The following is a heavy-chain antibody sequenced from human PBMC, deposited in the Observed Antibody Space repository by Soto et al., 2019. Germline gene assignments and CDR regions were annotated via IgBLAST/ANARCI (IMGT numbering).Heavy chain of an antibody. CDR3: EIDYRKTRVGAANAFDI. J-gene: IGHJ3*02. D-gene: IGHD1-26*01. CDR2: ISGSGGST. V-gene: IGHV3-23*01. CDR1: GFTFSSYA. Sequence: GGSLRLSCAASGFTFSSYAMSWVRQAPGKGLEWVSTISGSGGSTYYAYSVKGRFTISRGSSKNTLYLQMNSLRAEDTAVYYCEIDYRKTRVGAANAFDIWGQGTMVT.